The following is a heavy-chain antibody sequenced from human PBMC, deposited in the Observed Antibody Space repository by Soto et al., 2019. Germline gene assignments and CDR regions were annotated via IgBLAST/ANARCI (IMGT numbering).Heavy chain of an antibody. Sequence: QPGGSLRLSCAASGFTASSNYMSWVRQAPGKGLEWVSVIYSGGSTYYADSVKGRFTISRDNSKNTLYLQMNSLRAEDTAVYYCASNYYYYGMDVWGQGTTVTVSS. V-gene: IGHV3-53*01. CDR1: GFTASSNY. CDR3: ASNYYYYGMDV. CDR2: IYSGGST. J-gene: IGHJ6*02.